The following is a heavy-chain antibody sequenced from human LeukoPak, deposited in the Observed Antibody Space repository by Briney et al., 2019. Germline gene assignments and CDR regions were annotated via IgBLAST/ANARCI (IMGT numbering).Heavy chain of an antibody. CDR2: IYHSGST. CDR3: ARSHGGSSGWYDYYYYMDV. CDR1: GYSISSGYY. V-gene: IGHV4-38-2*01. J-gene: IGHJ6*03. Sequence: SETLSLTCAVSGYSISSGYYWGWIRQPPGKGLEWIGSIYHSGSTYYNPSLKSRVTKSVDTSKNQFSPKLSSVTAADTAVYYCARSHGGSSGWYDYYYYMDVWGKGTTVTVSS. D-gene: IGHD6-19*01.